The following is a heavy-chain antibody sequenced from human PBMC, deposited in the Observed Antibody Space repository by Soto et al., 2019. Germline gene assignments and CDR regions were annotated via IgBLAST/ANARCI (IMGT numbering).Heavy chain of an antibody. CDR2: INPSGGST. V-gene: IGHV1-46*01. D-gene: IGHD1-26*01. CDR1: GYTFTSYY. J-gene: IGHJ3*02. CDR3: ARDRASSGSYHNAFDI. Sequence: ASVKVSCKASGYTFTSYYMHWVRQAPGQGLEWMGIINPSGGSTSYAQKFQGRVTMTRDTSTSTVYMELSSLRSKDTAVYYCARDRASSGSYHNAFDIWGQGTMVTVSS.